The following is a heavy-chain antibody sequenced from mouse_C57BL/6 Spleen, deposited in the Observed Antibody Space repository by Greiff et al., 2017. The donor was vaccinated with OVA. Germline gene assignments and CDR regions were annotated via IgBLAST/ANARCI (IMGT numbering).Heavy chain of an antibody. CDR3: ARSGYYGSSFDY. D-gene: IGHD1-1*01. CDR2: INPSSGYT. V-gene: IGHV1-4*01. J-gene: IGHJ2*01. CDR1: GYTFTSYT. Sequence: QVQLQQSGAELARPGASVKMSCKASGYTFTSYTMHWVKQRPGQGLEWIGYINPSSGYTKYNQKFKDKATLTADKSSSTAYMQLSSLTSDDSAVYYCARSGYYGSSFDYWGQGTTLTVSS.